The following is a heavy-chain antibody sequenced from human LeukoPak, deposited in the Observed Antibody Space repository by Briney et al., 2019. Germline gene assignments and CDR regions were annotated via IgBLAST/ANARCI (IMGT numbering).Heavy chain of an antibody. Sequence: SGTLSLTCAVSRGSISSYYWSWMRQPPGKGLEWIGYIYYSGSTNYNPSLKSRVTISVDTSKNQFSLKLSSVTAADTAMYYCARNYGSGSPPDYWGQGTLVTVSS. D-gene: IGHD3-10*01. CDR3: ARNYGSGSPPDY. CDR1: RGSISSYY. CDR2: IYYSGST. V-gene: IGHV4-59*01. J-gene: IGHJ4*02.